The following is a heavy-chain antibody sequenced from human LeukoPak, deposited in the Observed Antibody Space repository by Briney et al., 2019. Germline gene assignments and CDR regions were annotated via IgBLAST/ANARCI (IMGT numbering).Heavy chain of an antibody. V-gene: IGHV4-31*03. CDR1: GGSINSGGYF. CDR3: AKRSRRLTVVRGVPREDV. CDR2: IYYTGST. Sequence: SETLSLTCTVSGGSINSGGYFWNWIRQHPGRGLEWIGSIYYTGSTSYYPSLKSRLTISIATSKNQFSLRLNSVIAADTAVYYCAKRSRRLTVVRGVPREDVWGQGTSVTVSS. D-gene: IGHD3-10*01. J-gene: IGHJ6*02.